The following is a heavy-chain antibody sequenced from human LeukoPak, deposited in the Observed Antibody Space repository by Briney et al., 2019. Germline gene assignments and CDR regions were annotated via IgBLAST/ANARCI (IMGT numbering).Heavy chain of an antibody. CDR3: AKDIQLST. Sequence: GGSLRLSCAASGFIFSSYAMSWVRQAPGKGLEWVSLTGASGESTYYADSVKGRFTISRDNSKNTLSLQMNSLRVEDTAMYFCAKDIQLSTWGLGTMVTVSS. V-gene: IGHV3-23*01. CDR2: TGASGEST. CDR1: GFIFSSYA. J-gene: IGHJ3*01. D-gene: IGHD5-24*01.